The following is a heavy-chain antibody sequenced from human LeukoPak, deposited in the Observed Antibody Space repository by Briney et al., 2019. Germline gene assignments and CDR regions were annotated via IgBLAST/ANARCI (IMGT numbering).Heavy chain of an antibody. CDR3: ARFSSSWYAFDY. CDR1: GFTFSSYA. Sequence: GGSLRLSCAASGFTFSSYAMQWVRQAPGKGLEYVSAISSNGGSTYYANSVKGRFTISRDNSKNTLYLQMGSLRAEDMAVYYCARFSSSWYAFDYWGQGTLVTVSS. V-gene: IGHV3-64*01. CDR2: ISSNGGST. D-gene: IGHD6-13*01. J-gene: IGHJ4*02.